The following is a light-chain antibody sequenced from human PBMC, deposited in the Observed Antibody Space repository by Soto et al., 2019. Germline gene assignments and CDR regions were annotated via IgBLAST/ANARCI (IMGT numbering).Light chain of an antibody. V-gene: IGKV1-27*01. CDR1: QGISNY. CDR2: AAS. Sequence: DIQMTQSPSSLSASVGDRVTITCRATQGISNYLAWYQQKPGQVPKLLIYAASTLQSGVPSRFSGSVSGKDFTLTIRSLQPEDVAIYFCERYSSAPFTFGPGTNVDIK. CDR3: ERYSSAPFT. J-gene: IGKJ3*01.